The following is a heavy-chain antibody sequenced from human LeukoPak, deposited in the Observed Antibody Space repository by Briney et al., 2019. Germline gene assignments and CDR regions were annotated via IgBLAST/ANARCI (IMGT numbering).Heavy chain of an antibody. V-gene: IGHV3-7*01. CDR1: GCTFSSYW. D-gene: IGHD3-3*01. CDR2: IKQDGSEK. Sequence: GGSLRLSCAASGCTFSSYWMSWVRQAPGKGLEWVANIKQDGSEKYYVDSVKGRFTISRDNAKNSLYLQMNSLRAEDTAVYYCARDTYYDFWSGYDYWGQGTLVTVSS. J-gene: IGHJ4*02. CDR3: ARDTYYDFWSGYDY.